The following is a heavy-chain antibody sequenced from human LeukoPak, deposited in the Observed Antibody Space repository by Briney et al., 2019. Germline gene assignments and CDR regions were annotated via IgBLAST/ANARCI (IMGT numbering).Heavy chain of an antibody. J-gene: IGHJ4*02. CDR2: INTDGTAT. V-gene: IGHV3-74*01. CDR1: GLTLSSYW. CDR3: VRDSNLSFDY. D-gene: IGHD1-14*01. Sequence: GSLRLSCAASGLTLSSYWMHWVRQAPGKGLVWVSHINTDGTATTYADSVKGQFTISRDNAKNTLYLQMNSLRAEDTAVYYCVRDSNLSFDYWGQGALVTVSS.